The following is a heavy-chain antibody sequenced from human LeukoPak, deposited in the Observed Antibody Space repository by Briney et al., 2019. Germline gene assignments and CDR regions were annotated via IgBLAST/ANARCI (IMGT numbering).Heavy chain of an antibody. CDR1: GYIFANYW. Sequence: GESRKIACKGSGYIFANYWIAWVRQMPGKGMEWMGIIYPDDSDTRYSTYFHGEVTISADKSIATAYLQWSSLKASDTAMYYCARRVEMATSPFDYWGQGTLVTVSS. D-gene: IGHD5-24*01. CDR3: ARRVEMATSPFDY. V-gene: IGHV5-51*01. J-gene: IGHJ4*02. CDR2: IYPDDSDT.